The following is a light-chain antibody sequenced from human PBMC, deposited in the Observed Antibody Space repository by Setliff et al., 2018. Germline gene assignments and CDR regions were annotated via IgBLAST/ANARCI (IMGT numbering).Light chain of an antibody. CDR3: AAWDDSLNGPV. V-gene: IGLV2-11*01. J-gene: IGLJ2*01. CDR1: SSDVGGYNY. Sequence: QSVLTQPRSVSGSPGQSVTISCTGTSSDVGGYNYVSWYQQHPGKAPKLMIYDVSNRPSGVSNRFSGSKSGTSASLAISGLQSEDEADYYCAAWDDSLNGPVFGGGTKVTVL. CDR2: DVS.